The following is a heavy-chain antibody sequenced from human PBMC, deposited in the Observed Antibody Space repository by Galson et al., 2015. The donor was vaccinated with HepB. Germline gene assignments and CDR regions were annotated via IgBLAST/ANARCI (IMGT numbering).Heavy chain of an antibody. D-gene: IGHD1-26*01. J-gene: IGHJ3*02. CDR1: GGTFSSYA. CDR2: IIPMFGTV. V-gene: IGHV1-69*01. Sequence: VKVSCKASGGTFSSYAISWVRQAPGQGLEWMGGIIPMFGTVNYAQKFQGRVTITADESTSTAYMELSSLRSEDTAVYYCASARSGSYHDAFDIWGQGTMVTVSS. CDR3: ASARSGSYHDAFDI.